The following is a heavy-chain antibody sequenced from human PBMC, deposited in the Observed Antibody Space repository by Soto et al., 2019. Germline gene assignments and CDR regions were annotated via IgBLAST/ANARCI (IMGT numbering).Heavy chain of an antibody. Sequence: GGSLRLSCAASGFTFSSYAMHWVRQAPGKGLEWVAVISYDGSNKYYADSVKGRFTISRDNSKNTLYLQMNSLRAEDTAVYYCARAINMVIFPPRGMDGWGQGITVTGAS. D-gene: IGHD5-18*01. CDR2: ISYDGSNK. CDR3: ARAINMVIFPPRGMDG. CDR1: GFTFSSYA. V-gene: IGHV3-30-3*01. J-gene: IGHJ6*02.